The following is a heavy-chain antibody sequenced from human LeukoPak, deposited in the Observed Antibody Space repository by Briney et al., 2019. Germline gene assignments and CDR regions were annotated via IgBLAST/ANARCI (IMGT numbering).Heavy chain of an antibody. Sequence: ASVKVSCKASGYTFTGYYMHWVRQAPGPGLEWMGWINPNSGGTNYAQKFQGRVTMTRDTSISTAYMELSRLRSDDTAVYYCAREEIAAAEVYNWFDPWGQGTLVTVSS. D-gene: IGHD6-13*01. CDR3: AREEIAAAEVYNWFDP. CDR1: GYTFTGYY. V-gene: IGHV1-2*02. CDR2: INPNSGGT. J-gene: IGHJ5*02.